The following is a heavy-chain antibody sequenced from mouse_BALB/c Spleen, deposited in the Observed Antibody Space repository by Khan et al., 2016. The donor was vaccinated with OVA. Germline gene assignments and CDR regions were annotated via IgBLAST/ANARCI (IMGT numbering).Heavy chain of an antibody. J-gene: IGHJ3*01. CDR2: ISSGGDYT. Sequence: LVESGGDLVKPGGSLKLSCAASGFIFSSYSMSWVRQTPDKRLEWVATISSGGDYTYYPDSVKGRFTISRDDVKNTLYLQMSSLKSEDTAMYYCASHLTGSFAYWGQGTLVTVSA. CDR1: GFIFSSYS. D-gene: IGHD4-1*01. CDR3: ASHLTGSFAY. V-gene: IGHV5-6*01.